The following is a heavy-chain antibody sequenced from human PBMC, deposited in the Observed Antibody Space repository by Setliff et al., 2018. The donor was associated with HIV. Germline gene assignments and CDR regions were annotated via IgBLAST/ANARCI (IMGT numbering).Heavy chain of an antibody. CDR1: GFSFNTFS. J-gene: IGHJ5*02. Sequence: GGSLRLSCAASGFSFNTFSMNWVRQAPGKGPEWVGRSRNKANSYSTDYAASVKGRFTISRDVSKNSLFLQMNSLKTEDTAVYYCTRELAFGRVLAINWFDPWGQGTLVTVSS. CDR3: TRELAFGRVLAINWFDP. D-gene: IGHD3-16*01. CDR2: SRNKANSYST. V-gene: IGHV3-72*01.